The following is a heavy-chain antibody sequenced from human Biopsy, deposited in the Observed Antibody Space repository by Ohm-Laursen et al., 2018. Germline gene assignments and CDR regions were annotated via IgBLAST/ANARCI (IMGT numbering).Heavy chain of an antibody. CDR2: IYNSESTST. V-gene: IGHV4-39*01. Sequence: SDTLSLTCTVSGDSISSDIYYWVWIRQPPGKGLKWIGNIYNSESTSTYYNLSLKGRVSISVDTSHNQFSLKLTSVTAADTAVYFCARRVSGSGRVDPWGQGTLVTVSS. J-gene: IGHJ5*02. D-gene: IGHD3-10*01. CDR3: ARRVSGSGRVDP. CDR1: GDSISSDIYY.